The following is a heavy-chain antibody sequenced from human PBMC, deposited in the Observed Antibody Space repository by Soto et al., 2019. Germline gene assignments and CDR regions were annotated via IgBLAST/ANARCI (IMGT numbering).Heavy chain of an antibody. CDR2: ISWNSGSI. D-gene: IGHD3-16*01. J-gene: IGHJ3*02. Sequence: HPGGSLRLSCAASGFTFDDYAMHWVRQAPGKGLEWVSGISWNSGSIGYADSVKGRFTISRDNAKNSLYLQMNSLRAEDTALYYCVGGEWGDLCELCTKTTHAFDIWGQGTMVTVSS. CDR3: VGGEWGDLCELCTKTTHAFDI. V-gene: IGHV3-9*01. CDR1: GFTFDDYA.